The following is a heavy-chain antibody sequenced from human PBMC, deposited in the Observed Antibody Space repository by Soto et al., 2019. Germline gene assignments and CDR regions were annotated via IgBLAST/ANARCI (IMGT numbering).Heavy chain of an antibody. J-gene: IGHJ3*02. D-gene: IGHD2-2*01. CDR3: AKEYCISTSCYTTDAVDI. V-gene: IGHV3-30*18. CDR2: ISYDGSNK. Sequence: LRLSCAASGFTFRNYGMHWVRQGPGKRLEWVAFISYDGSNKYYADSVKGRLTISRDNSKNTLFLQMNSLRADDTAVYFCAKEYCISTSCYTTDAVDIWGQGTMVTVSS. CDR1: GFTFRNYG.